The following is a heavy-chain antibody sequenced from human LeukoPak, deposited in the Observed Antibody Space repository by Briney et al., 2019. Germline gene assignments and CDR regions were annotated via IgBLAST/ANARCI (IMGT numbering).Heavy chain of an antibody. CDR1: GFTFSDYY. CDR3: ARDFTVGAYYPGYYGMDV. J-gene: IGHJ6*02. Sequence: GGSLRLSCAASGFTFSDYYMSWLRQAPGKGLEWVSYISSSGSTIYYADSVKGRFTISRDNAKNSLYLQMNSLRAEDTAVYYCARDFTVGAYYPGYYGMDVWGQGTTVTVSS. V-gene: IGHV3-11*01. D-gene: IGHD1-26*01. CDR2: ISSSGSTI.